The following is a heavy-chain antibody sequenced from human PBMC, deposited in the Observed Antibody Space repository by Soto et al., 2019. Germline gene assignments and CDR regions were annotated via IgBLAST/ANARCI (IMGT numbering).Heavy chain of an antibody. CDR3: ARGPKLTDFGDRGYYGMDV. CDR2: INPSGGGT. D-gene: IGHD4-17*01. V-gene: IGHV1-46*01. Sequence: QVHLVQSGAEVKKPGASVTFPCKASGYTFSNYYMHWVRQAPGQGLEWVGIINPSGGGTTYAQNFQGRVTMTMDTSTSTVYMELNSLRSEDTAVYYCARGPKLTDFGDRGYYGMDVWGHGTTVTVSS. J-gene: IGHJ6*02. CDR1: GYTFSNYY.